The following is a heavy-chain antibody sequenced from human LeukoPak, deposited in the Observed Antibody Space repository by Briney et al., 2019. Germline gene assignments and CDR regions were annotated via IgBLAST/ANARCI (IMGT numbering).Heavy chain of an antibody. J-gene: IGHJ4*02. Sequence: PGGSLRLSCAASGFTFSSYEMNWVRQAPGKGLQWVSYISTSGSTIYYADSVKGRFTIYRDNAKNSLYLQMNSLRAEDTAVYYCARDVGRQDCTTTSCYGNWGQGTLVTVSS. V-gene: IGHV3-48*03. CDR3: ARDVGRQDCTTTSCYGN. CDR1: GFTFSSYE. D-gene: IGHD2-2*01. CDR2: ISTSGSTI.